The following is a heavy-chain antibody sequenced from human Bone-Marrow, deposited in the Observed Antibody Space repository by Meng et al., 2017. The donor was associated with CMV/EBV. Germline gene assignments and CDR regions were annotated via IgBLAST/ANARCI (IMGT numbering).Heavy chain of an antibody. D-gene: IGHD6-13*01. V-gene: IGHV4-59*01. Sequence: GSLRLSCTVPGGSISSYYWSWIRQPPGKGLEWIGYIYYSGSTNYNPSLKSRVTIPVDTSKNQFSLKLNSVTATDTAVYYCARSEWGSSWYMGFDAFDIWGQGTMVTVSS. CDR2: IYYSGST. J-gene: IGHJ3*02. CDR1: GGSISSYY. CDR3: ARSEWGSSWYMGFDAFDI.